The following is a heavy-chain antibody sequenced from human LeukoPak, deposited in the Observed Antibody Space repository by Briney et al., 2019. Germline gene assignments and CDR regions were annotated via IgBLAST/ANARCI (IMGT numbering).Heavy chain of an antibody. Sequence: AAVKVSCKASGYTFTSYGISWVRQAPGQGLEWMGCISAYNGNTNYAQKLQGRVTMTTDTSTSTDYLELRSLRSDDTAVYYCARDLGCSSTSCYVNAFDIWGQGTMVTVSS. CDR1: GYTFTSYG. V-gene: IGHV1-18*04. CDR2: ISAYNGNT. J-gene: IGHJ3*02. D-gene: IGHD2-2*01. CDR3: ARDLGCSSTSCYVNAFDI.